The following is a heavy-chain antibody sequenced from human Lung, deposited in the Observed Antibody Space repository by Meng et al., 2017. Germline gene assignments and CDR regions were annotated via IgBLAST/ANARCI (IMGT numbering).Heavy chain of an antibody. J-gene: IGHJ5*02. CDR2: IWYDGSNK. CDR3: ARVYYGGNANWFDP. Sequence: GGGLGRLGRSLSLSCAASGFTFSSYGMHWVRQAPGKGLEWVAVIWYDGSNKYYADSVKGRFTISRDNSKNTLYLQMNSLRAEDTAVYYCARVYYGGNANWFDPWGQGTLVTVSS. CDR1: GFTFSSYG. D-gene: IGHD4-23*01. V-gene: IGHV3-33*01.